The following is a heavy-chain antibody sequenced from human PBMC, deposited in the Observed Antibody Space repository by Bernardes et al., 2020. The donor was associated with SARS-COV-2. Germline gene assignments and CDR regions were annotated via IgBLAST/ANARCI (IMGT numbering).Heavy chain of an antibody. CDR3: AYFGPEYPNTRHEYFRL. V-gene: IGHV3-23*01. Sequence: GGPLRVSCGTSGFYAMSLVRLAPGKGLALLSTISVHLYDPLYADSVRGRFTISRDNSRNTLYLQMNSLRVEDTAIYSCAYFGPEYPNTRHEYFRLWGQGTLVTVSS. J-gene: IGHJ1*01. CDR2: ISVHLYDP. D-gene: IGHD3-10*01. CDR1: GFYA.